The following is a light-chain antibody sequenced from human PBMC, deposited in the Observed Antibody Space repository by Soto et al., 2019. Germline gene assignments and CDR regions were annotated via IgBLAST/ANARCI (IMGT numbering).Light chain of an antibody. CDR3: QKHDGVPL. CDR1: QDIKNY. V-gene: IGKV1-33*01. Sequence: DIQMTQSPSSLSASVGDRVTITCQASQDIKNYLNWYQQKSGKAPKLLIYDASDLETGVPSRFSGGGSGTFFSFTINSLQPEDIATYYCQKHDGVPLFGPGTKVDIK. J-gene: IGKJ3*01. CDR2: DAS.